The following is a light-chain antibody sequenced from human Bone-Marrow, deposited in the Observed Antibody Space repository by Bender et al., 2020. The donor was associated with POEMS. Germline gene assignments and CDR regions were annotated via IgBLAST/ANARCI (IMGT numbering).Light chain of an antibody. CDR3: CSYAENNFFV. CDR2: EGD. CDR1: RSDVGSYNF. Sequence: QSALTQPASVSGSPGQSITISCTGTRSDVGSYNFVSWYQQHPGKAPKLVIYEGDKRPSGISSRFSGSKSGNTASLTISGLQTEDEAHYYCCSYAENNFFVFGGGTRLNVL. J-gene: IGLJ3*02. V-gene: IGLV2-23*01.